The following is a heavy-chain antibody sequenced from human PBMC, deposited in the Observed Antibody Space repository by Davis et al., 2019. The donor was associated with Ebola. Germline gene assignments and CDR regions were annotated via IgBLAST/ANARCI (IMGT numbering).Heavy chain of an antibody. CDR1: GGPFRSAG. V-gene: IGHV1-69*13. D-gene: IGHD4-11*01. J-gene: IGHJ6*02. CDR2: IIPIFGTA. CDR3: ARELLDYSKNKLYYYYGMDV. Sequence: AASVKVSCKASGGPFRSAGISWVRQAPGQGLEWMGGIIPIFGTANYAQKFQGRVTITADESTSTAYMELSSLRSEDSAVFYCARELLDYSKNKLYYYYGMDVWGQGTTVTVSS.